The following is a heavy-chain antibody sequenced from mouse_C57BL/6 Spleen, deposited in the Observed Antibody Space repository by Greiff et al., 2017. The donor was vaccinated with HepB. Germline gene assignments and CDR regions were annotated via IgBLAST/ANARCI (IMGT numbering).Heavy chain of an antibody. CDR3: TRGGYYAMDY. CDR1: GYTFTDYE. J-gene: IGHJ4*01. V-gene: IGHV1-15*01. CDR2: IDPETGGT. Sequence: QVQLKQSGAELVRPGASVTLSCKASGYTFTDYEIHWVKQTPVHGLEWIGAIDPETGGTAYNQKFKGKAILTADKSSSTAYMELRSLTSEDSAVYYCTRGGYYAMDYWGQGTSVTVSS.